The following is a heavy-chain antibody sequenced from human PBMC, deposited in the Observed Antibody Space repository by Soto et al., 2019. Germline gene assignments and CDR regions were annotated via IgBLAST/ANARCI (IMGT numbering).Heavy chain of an antibody. CDR3: ARDRLRYFDWSRYYYGTDV. J-gene: IGHJ6*02. CDR2: INHSGST. CDR1: GGSFSGYY. D-gene: IGHD3-9*01. Sequence: PSETLSLTCAVYGGSFSGYYWSWIRQPPGKGLEWIGEINHSGSTNYNPSIKSRVTISVDTSKNQFSLKLSSVTAADTAVYYCARDRLRYFDWSRYYYGTDVWGQGTTVTVSS. V-gene: IGHV4-34*01.